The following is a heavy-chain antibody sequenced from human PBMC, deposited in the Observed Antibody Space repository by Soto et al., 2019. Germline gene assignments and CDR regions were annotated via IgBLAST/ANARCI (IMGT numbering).Heavy chain of an antibody. D-gene: IGHD3-3*01. CDR1: GYTFTSYG. Sequence: ASVKVSCKASGYTFTSYGSSWVRQAPGQWLEWMGWISAYNGNTNYAQKLQGRVTITTDTSTSTAYMELSSLRSEDTAVYYCARGGTIFGVVIIAPSHGMDVWGQGTTVTVSS. J-gene: IGHJ6*02. CDR3: ARGGTIFGVVIIAPSHGMDV. V-gene: IGHV1-18*01. CDR2: ISAYNGNT.